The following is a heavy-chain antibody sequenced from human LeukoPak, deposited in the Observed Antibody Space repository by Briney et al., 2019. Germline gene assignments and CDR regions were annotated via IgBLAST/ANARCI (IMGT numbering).Heavy chain of an antibody. CDR2: IRSKAYGGTT. V-gene: IGHV3-49*04. CDR1: GFTFGDHA. J-gene: IGHJ6*02. CDR3: SRGPIQLWIHNGMDV. D-gene: IGHD5-18*01. Sequence: GGCLRLSCRAYGFTFGDHAMSWVRQAPGKGLEWVGFIRSKAYGGTTEYAASVKGRFTISRDDSISVAYLHMNSLITGDTASYYCSRGPIQLWIHNGMDVWGQGTSVTVSS.